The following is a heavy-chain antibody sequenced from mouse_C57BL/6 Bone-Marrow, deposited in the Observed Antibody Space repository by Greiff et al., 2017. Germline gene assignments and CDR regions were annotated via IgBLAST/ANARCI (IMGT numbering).Heavy chain of an antibody. V-gene: IGHV1-69*01. CDR2: IDPSDSYT. CDR1: GYTFTSSW. D-gene: IGHD2-4*01. Sequence: QVQLQQPGAELVMPGASVKLSCKASGYTFTSSWMPWVNQRPGQGLEWIGEIDPSDSYTNYNQKFKGKSTLTVDKSSSTAYMQLSSLTSEDSAVYYCARNDYDSYWYFDVWGTGTTVTVSS. CDR3: ARNDYDSYWYFDV. J-gene: IGHJ1*03.